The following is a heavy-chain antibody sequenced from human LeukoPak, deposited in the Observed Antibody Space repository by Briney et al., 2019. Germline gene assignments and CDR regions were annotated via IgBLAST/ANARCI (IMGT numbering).Heavy chain of an antibody. D-gene: IGHD5-12*01. V-gene: IGHV1-69*13. CDR1: GGTFSSYA. Sequence: ASVKVSCKASGGTFSSYAISWVRQAPGQGLEWMGGIIPIFGPANYAQKFQGRVTITADESTSTAYMELSSLRSEDTAVYYCARAQYSGYDYGGYYYYSMDVWGQGTTVTVSS. CDR2: IIPIFGPA. CDR3: ARAQYSGYDYGGYYYYSMDV. J-gene: IGHJ6*02.